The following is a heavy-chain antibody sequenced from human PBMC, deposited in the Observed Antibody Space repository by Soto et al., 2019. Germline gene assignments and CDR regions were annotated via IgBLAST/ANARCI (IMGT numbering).Heavy chain of an antibody. CDR1: GYTFTSYD. CDR3: ASSRGYSYGLNWLDP. D-gene: IGHD5-18*01. Sequence: ASVKVSCKASGYTFTSYDINWVRQATGQGLEWMGWMNPNSGNTGYAQKFQGRVTMTRNTSISTAYMELSSLRSEDTAVYYCASSRGYSYGLNWLDPWGQGTLVTVYS. J-gene: IGHJ5*02. CDR2: MNPNSGNT. V-gene: IGHV1-8*01.